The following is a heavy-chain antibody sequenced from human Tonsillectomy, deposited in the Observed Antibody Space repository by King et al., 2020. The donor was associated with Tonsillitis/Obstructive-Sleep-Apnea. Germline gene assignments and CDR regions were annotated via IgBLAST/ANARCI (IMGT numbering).Heavy chain of an antibody. CDR3: ARSAISAFDI. J-gene: IGHJ3*02. CDR2: IYYSGST. Sequence: QLQESGPGLVKPSETLSLTCTVSGGSISSYYWSWIRQPPGKGLEWIGYIYYSGSTNYNPSLKSRVTISVDTSKNQFSLKLSSVTAADTAVYYCARSAISAFDIWGQGTVVTVSS. D-gene: IGHD2/OR15-2a*01. V-gene: IGHV4-59*08. CDR1: GGSISSYY.